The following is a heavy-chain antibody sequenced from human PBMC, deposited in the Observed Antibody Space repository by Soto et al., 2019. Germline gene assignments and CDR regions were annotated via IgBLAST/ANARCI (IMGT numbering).Heavy chain of an antibody. J-gene: IGHJ4*02. CDR3: AKALGELSPESFDY. V-gene: IGHV3-30*18. Sequence: QVQLVESGGGVVQPGTSLRLSCAASGFTFSSYAVHWVRQAPGKGLEWVAIMSYDGNNQYYADSVKGRFTISRDNFKNMVYLQMNSLRAEDTAVYYCAKALGELSPESFDYWCQGILVTVSS. CDR1: GFTFSSYA. D-gene: IGHD3-16*02. CDR2: MSYDGNNQ.